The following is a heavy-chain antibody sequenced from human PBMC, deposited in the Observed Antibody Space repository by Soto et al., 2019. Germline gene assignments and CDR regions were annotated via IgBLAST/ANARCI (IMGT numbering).Heavy chain of an antibody. CDR2: ISAYNGNT. J-gene: IGHJ4*02. Sequence: QVQLVQSGAEVKKPGASVKVSCKASGYTFTSYGISWVRQAPGQGLEWMGWISAYNGNTNYAQKRQGRVTMTTDTSTSTAYMELRSLRSDDTAVYYCARDRPLPRSSSWLPSFDYWGQGTLVTVSS. D-gene: IGHD6-13*01. CDR1: GYTFTSYG. V-gene: IGHV1-18*01. CDR3: ARDRPLPRSSSWLPSFDY.